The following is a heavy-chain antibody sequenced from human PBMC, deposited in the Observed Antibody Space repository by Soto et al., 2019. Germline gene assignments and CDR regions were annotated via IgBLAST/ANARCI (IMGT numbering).Heavy chain of an antibody. V-gene: IGHV3-23*01. CDR3: AKDLLHYDFWSGYHYYFDY. CDR2: ISGSGGST. D-gene: IGHD3-3*01. Sequence: GGSLRLSCAASGFTFSSYAMSWVRQAPGKGLEWVSAISGSGGSTYYADSVKGRFTISRDNSKNTLYLQMNSLRAEDTAVYYCAKDLLHYDFWSGYHYYFDYWGQGTLVTVSS. CDR1: GFTFSSYA. J-gene: IGHJ4*02.